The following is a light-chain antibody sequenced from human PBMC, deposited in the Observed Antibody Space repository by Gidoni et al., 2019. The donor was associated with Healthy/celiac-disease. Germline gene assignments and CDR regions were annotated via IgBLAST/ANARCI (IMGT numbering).Light chain of an antibody. V-gene: IGKV1-39*01. J-gene: IGKJ1*01. CDR1: QSISSY. Sequence: LEVTLSPSSLSASVGDRVTITCRASQSISSYLNWYQQKPGKAPKLLIYAASSLQSGVPSRFSGSGSGTDFTLTISSLQPEDFATYYCQQSYSTLWTFGQGTKVEIK. CDR2: AAS. CDR3: QQSYSTLWT.